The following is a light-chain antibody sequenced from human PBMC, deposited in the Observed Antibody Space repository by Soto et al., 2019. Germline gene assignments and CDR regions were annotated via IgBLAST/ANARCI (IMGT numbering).Light chain of an antibody. CDR3: ASYATGGTYV. CDR1: SSDVGNYNL. Sequence: QSVLTQPASVSGSPGQSITISCTGTSSDVGNYNLVSWYQQHPGKAPKLMMYEVTKRPSGVSNRFSGSKSGNAASLTISGLQAKDEADYYCASYATGGTYVFGTGTKLTVL. V-gene: IGLV2-23*02. J-gene: IGLJ1*01. CDR2: EVT.